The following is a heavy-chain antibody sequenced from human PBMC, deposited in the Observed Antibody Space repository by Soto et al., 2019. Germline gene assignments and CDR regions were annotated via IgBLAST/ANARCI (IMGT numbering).Heavy chain of an antibody. V-gene: IGHV3-74*01. CDR1: GFSLSSYW. Sequence: SLRLSCAVSGFSLSSYWMHRVRQAPGKGLVWVSRINSDGSSTSYADSVKGRFTISRDNAKNTLYLQMNSLRAEDTAVYYCARVGMGTYDYYYYMDVWGKGTTVTVSS. CDR2: INSDGSST. J-gene: IGHJ6*03. CDR3: ARVGMGTYDYYYYMDV. D-gene: IGHD7-27*01.